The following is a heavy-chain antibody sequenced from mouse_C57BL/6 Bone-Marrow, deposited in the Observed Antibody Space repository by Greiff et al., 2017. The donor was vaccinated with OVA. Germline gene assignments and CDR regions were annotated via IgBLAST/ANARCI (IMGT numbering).Heavy chain of an antibody. CDR3: ARSGITTVEGDFAMDY. V-gene: IGHV1-55*01. Sequence: VQLQQPGAELVKPGASVKMSCKASGYTFTSYWITWVKQRPGQGLAWIGDIYPGSGRTNYNEKFKSKATLTVDTSSSTAYMPLSSLTSEDSAVYYCARSGITTVEGDFAMDYRGQGTSVTVSS. J-gene: IGHJ4*01. CDR2: IYPGSGRT. D-gene: IGHD1-1*01. CDR1: GYTFTSYW.